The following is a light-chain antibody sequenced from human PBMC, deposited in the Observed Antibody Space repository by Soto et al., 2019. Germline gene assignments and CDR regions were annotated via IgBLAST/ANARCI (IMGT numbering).Light chain of an antibody. CDR1: QSVSGH. CDR3: QQRNDWPRT. V-gene: IGKV3-11*01. Sequence: EIVLTQSPATLSLSPGERATLSCRASQSVSGHLAWYQQKPGQAPSLLIYDASNRASGIPARFSGSWSGTDFTLTISSVETEDFAVYYCQQRNDWPRTFGQGTKLDIK. CDR2: DAS. J-gene: IGKJ2*01.